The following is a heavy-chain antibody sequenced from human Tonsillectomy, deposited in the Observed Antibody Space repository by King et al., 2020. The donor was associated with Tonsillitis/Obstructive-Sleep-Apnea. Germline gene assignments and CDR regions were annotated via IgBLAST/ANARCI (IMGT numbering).Heavy chain of an antibody. Sequence: QLVQSGAEVKKPGSSVKVSCKASGGTFSSYAISWVRQAPGQGLEWMGGIIPIFGTANYAQEFQGRVTITADESTSTAYMELSSLRSEDTAVYYCARGIVATIPGGDYFDYWGQGTLVTVSS. J-gene: IGHJ4*02. CDR2: IIPIFGTA. CDR1: GGTFSSYA. D-gene: IGHD5-12*01. V-gene: IGHV1-69*12. CDR3: ARGIVATIPGGDYFDY.